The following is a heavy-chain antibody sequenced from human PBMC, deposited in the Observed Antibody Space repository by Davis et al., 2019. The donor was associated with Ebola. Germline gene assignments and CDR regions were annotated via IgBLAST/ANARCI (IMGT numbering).Heavy chain of an antibody. CDR2: IYSGGST. CDR3: ARDPDYGRNV. CDR1: GFTVSSNY. Sequence: GESLKISCAASGFTVSSNYMSWVRQAPGKGLEWVSVIYSGGSTYYADSVKGRFTISRDNSKNTLYLQMNSLRAEDTAVYYCARDPDYGRNVWGQGTTVTVSS. J-gene: IGHJ6*02. D-gene: IGHD4-17*01. V-gene: IGHV3-53*01.